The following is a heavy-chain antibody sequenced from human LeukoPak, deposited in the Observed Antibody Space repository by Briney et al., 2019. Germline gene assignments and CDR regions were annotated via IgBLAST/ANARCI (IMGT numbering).Heavy chain of an antibody. J-gene: IGHJ6*02. CDR3: AREAFLDTAMVRDYYGMDV. V-gene: IGHV1-2*02. D-gene: IGHD5-18*01. CDR1: GYTFTGYY. Sequence: GASVKVSCKASGYTFTGYYMHWVRQAPGQGLEWMGWINPSSGGTNYAQKFQGRVTMTRDTSISTAYMELSRLRSDDTAVYYCAREAFLDTAMVRDYYGMDVWGQGTTVTVSS. CDR2: INPSSGGT.